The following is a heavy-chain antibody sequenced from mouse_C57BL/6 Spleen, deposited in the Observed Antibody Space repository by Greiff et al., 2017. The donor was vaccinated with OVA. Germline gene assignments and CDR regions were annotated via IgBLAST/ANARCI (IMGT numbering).Heavy chain of an antibody. CDR2: ISDGGSYT. CDR3: ARESRWYFDV. J-gene: IGHJ1*03. Sequence: EVQLQESGGGLVKPGGSLKLSCAASGFTFSSYAMSWVRQTPEKRLEWVATISDGGSYTYYPDNVKGRFTISRDNAKNNLYLQMSHLKSEDTAMYYCARESRWYFDVWGTGTTVTVSS. CDR1: GFTFSSYA. D-gene: IGHD1-1*01. V-gene: IGHV5-4*01.